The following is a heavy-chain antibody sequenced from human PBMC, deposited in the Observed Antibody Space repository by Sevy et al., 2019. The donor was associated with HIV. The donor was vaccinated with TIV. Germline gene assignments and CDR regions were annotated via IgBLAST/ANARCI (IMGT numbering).Heavy chain of an antibody. Sequence: GSLRLSCTASGFTFGDYCMSWVRQAPGKGLEWVAFLKSDAYGGTVDHAASVRGRFVISRDDSKTIAYLQMNDLKTEDTGVYYCTRWKAAQSIFDYWGQGALVTVSS. CDR1: GFTFGDYC. J-gene: IGHJ4*02. CDR2: LKSDAYGGTV. D-gene: IGHD6-13*01. V-gene: IGHV3-49*04. CDR3: TRWKAAQSIFDY.